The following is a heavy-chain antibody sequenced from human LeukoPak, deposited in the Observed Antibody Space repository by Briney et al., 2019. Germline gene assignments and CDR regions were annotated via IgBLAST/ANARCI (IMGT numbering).Heavy chain of an antibody. V-gene: IGHV3-9*03. CDR1: GLTFDDYA. CDR3: AKDRRSGYSSSWYYFDY. Sequence: PGRSLRLSCAASGLTFDDYAMHWVRQAPGKGLEWVSGISWNSGSIGYADSVKGRFTISRDNAKNSLYLQMNSLRAEDMALYYCAKDRRSGYSSSWYYFDYWGQGTLVTVSS. CDR2: ISWNSGSI. D-gene: IGHD6-13*01. J-gene: IGHJ4*02.